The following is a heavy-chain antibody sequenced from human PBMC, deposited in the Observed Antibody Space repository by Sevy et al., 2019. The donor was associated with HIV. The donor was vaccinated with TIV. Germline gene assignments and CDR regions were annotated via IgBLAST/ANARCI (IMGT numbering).Heavy chain of an antibody. CDR1: GFTFSSYG. J-gene: IGHJ4*02. D-gene: IGHD3-22*01. Sequence: GESLKISCAASGFTFSSYGMHWVRQAPGKGLEWVAVISYDGSNKYYADSVKGRFTISRDNSKNTLYLQMNSLRAEDTGVYYCAKEVGYYYDSSGYYSARGFDYWGQGTLVTVSS. CDR2: ISYDGSNK. V-gene: IGHV3-30*18. CDR3: AKEVGYYYDSSGYYSARGFDY.